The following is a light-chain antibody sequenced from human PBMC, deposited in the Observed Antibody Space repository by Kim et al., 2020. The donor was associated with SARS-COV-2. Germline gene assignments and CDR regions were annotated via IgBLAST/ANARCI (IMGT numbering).Light chain of an antibody. V-gene: IGLV2-14*03. CDR1: SSDVGVYNY. CDR3: SSYTSSSTLVI. Sequence: QSITISCTGRSSDVGVYNYVSWYQQHPGKAPKLMIYDVSNRPSGVSNRFSGSKSGNTASLTISGLQAEDEADYYCSSYTSSSTLVIFGGGTQLTVL. CDR2: DVS. J-gene: IGLJ2*01.